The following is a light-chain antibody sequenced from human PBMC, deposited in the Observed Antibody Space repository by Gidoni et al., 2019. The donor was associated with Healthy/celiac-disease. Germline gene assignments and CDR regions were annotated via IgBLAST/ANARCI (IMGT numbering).Light chain of an antibody. CDR2: AAS. CDR3: QQSYSTPYS. J-gene: IGKJ2*03. CDR1: QSMSSY. Sequence: DIKMTQSPSSLSASVGDRVTITCRASQSMSSYLNWYKQKPAKPAKLLLYAASSLHSAVPARFSSSGSGTEFTLTISSLQPQDFSAVYFQQSYSTPYSLGQWTKLEIK. V-gene: IGKV1-39*01.